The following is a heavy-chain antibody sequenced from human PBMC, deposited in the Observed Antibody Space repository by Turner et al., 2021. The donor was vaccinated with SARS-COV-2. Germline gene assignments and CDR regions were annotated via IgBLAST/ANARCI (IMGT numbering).Heavy chain of an antibody. CDR2: INPSGGST. J-gene: IGHJ4*02. CDR1: GYTFTSYY. V-gene: IGHV1-46*01. CDR3: AREGSSGEPHCSSTSCYPY. Sequence: QVQLVQSGAEVKKPGASLKVSCKASGYTFTSYYMHWVRQAPGQGLEWMGIINPSGGSTSYAQKFQGRVTMTRDTSTSTVYMELSSLRSEDTAVYYCAREGSSGEPHCSSTSCYPYWGQGTLVTVSS. D-gene: IGHD2-2*01.